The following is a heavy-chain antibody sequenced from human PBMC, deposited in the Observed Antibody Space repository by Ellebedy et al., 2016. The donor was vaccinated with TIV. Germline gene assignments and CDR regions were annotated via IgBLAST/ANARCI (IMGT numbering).Heavy chain of an antibody. CDR2: IWYDGSNK. Sequence: GGSLRLSXSASGFTFSSYGMHWVRQAPGKGLEWVAVIWYDGSNKYYADSVKGRFTISRDNSKNTLYLQMNSLRAEDTAVYYCARDRGVAGMQYAFDIWGQGTMVTVSS. D-gene: IGHD6-19*01. J-gene: IGHJ3*02. CDR3: ARDRGVAGMQYAFDI. V-gene: IGHV3-33*08. CDR1: GFTFSSYG.